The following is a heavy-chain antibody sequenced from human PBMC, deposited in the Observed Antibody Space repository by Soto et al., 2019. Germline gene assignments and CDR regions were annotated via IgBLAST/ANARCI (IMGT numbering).Heavy chain of an antibody. J-gene: IGHJ2*01. CDR3: AKESGGSLPFSCLDR. CDR2: IIGTGALT. D-gene: IGHD3-10*01. Sequence: GGFLRLCSRVSGMSVLWYAMSRVPEAPGKGPDLGPAIIGTGALTYYADSLKGRFTISRAISKNTLYLQLNSLRDEDTAVYYCAKESGGSLPFSCLDRWGRGTLVTVSS. V-gene: IGHV3-23*01. CDR1: GMSVLWYA.